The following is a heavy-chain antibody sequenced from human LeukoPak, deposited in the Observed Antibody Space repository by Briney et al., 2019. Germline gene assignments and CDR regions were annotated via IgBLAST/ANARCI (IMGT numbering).Heavy chain of an antibody. Sequence: SETLSLTCAVSGGSFGGYYWTWIRQPLGKGLEWIGEINHHGNTNYNPSLKGRVALSVDTSQNQFSLRLTSVTAADTAVYYCARGLYPVSTSFFDHWGQGAPVTVSS. J-gene: IGHJ4*02. CDR3: ARGLYPVSTSFFDH. V-gene: IGHV4-34*01. CDR1: GGSFGGYY. D-gene: IGHD2-2*01. CDR2: INHHGNT.